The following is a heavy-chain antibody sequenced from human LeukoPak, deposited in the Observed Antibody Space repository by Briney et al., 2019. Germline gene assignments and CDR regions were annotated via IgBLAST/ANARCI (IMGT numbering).Heavy chain of an antibody. D-gene: IGHD6-19*01. CDR3: ARAGSPRRQCWFDP. V-gene: IGHV1-8*03. CDR1: GYTFTSYD. Sequence: GASVKVSCKASGYTFTSYDINWVRQATGQGLEWMGWMNPNSGNTGYAQKFQGRVTITRNTSISTAYMELSSLRSEDTAVYYCARAGSPRRQCWFDPWGQGTLVTVSS. CDR2: MNPNSGNT. J-gene: IGHJ5*02.